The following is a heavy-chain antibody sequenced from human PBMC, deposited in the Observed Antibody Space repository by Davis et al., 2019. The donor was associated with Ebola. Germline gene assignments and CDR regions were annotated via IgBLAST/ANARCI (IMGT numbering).Heavy chain of an antibody. V-gene: IGHV3-64D*06. Sequence: SNGGSTYYADPVKGRFTISRDNSKNTLYLQMSSLRAEDTAVYYCVKEDCSGGSCYRGYWGQGTLVTVSS. CDR3: VKEDCSGGSCYRGY. CDR2: SNGGST. J-gene: IGHJ4*02. D-gene: IGHD2-15*01.